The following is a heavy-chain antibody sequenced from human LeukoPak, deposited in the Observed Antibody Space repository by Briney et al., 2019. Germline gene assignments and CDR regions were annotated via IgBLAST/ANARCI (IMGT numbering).Heavy chain of an antibody. D-gene: IGHD2-2*01. J-gene: IGHJ6*02. Sequence: PGGSLRLSCAASGFTFSSYAMSWVRQAPGKELEWVSAISGSSSTTFYADSVKGRFTISRDNSMDTLFLQMNSLRPEDTALYYCAKGMEWVVVPAALDVWGQGTTVSVSS. CDR3: AKGMEWVVVPAALDV. CDR2: ISGSSSTT. CDR1: GFTFSSYA. V-gene: IGHV3-23*01.